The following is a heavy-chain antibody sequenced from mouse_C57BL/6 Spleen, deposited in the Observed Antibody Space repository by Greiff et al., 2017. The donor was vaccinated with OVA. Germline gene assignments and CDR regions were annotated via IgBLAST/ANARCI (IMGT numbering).Heavy chain of an antibody. CDR2: IYPGDGDT. Sequence: QVQLKESGPELVKPGASVKISCKASGYAFSSSWMNWVKQRPGKGLEWIGRIYPGDGDTNYNGKFKGKATLTADKSSSTAYMQLSSLTTKDSAVYFCARRGSGGYYWFDYWGQGTLVTVSA. D-gene: IGHD2-3*01. CDR1: GYAFSSSW. V-gene: IGHV1-82*01. J-gene: IGHJ3*01. CDR3: ARRGSGGYYWFDY.